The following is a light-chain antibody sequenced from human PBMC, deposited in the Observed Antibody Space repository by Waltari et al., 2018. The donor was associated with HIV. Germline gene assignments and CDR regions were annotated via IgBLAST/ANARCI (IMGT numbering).Light chain of an antibody. CDR3: QQRSRWPPAYT. CDR1: QSVSIY. J-gene: IGKJ2*01. Sequence: EIVLTQSPAILSLSPGERATLSCRASQSVSIYLAWYQQKPGQPPRLLIYDASNRATAIPARFSGSGSGTDFTLTISSLEPEDFAVYYCQQRSRWPPAYTFGQGTKLEIK. V-gene: IGKV3-11*01. CDR2: DAS.